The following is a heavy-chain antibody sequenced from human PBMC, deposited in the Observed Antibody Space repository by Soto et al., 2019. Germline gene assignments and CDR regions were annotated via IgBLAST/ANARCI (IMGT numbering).Heavy chain of an antibody. D-gene: IGHD6-13*01. CDR3: ARGDSSSWTGGFDP. Sequence: SETLSLTCTVSGGSISSYYWSWIRQLPGKGLEWIGYIYYSGSTNYNPSLKSRVTISVDTSKNQFSLKLSSVTAADTAVYYCARGDSSSWTGGFDPWRQGTLVTVSS. V-gene: IGHV4-59*01. CDR1: GGSISSYY. CDR2: IYYSGST. J-gene: IGHJ5*02.